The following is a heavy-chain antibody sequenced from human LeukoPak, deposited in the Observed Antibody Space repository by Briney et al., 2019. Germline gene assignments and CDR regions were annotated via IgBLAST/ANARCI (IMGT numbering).Heavy chain of an antibody. CDR2: IYYSGSN. CDR1: GGSISSGGYY. D-gene: IGHD2-2*01. CDR3: ARDRFYQLRDDAFDI. J-gene: IGHJ3*02. V-gene: IGHV4-31*03. Sequence: SQTLSLTCTVSGGSISSGGYYWSWIRQHPGKGLEWIGYIYYSGSNYYNPSLKSRVTISVDTSKNQFSLKLSSVTAADTAVYYCARDRFYQLRDDAFDIWGQGTMVTVSS.